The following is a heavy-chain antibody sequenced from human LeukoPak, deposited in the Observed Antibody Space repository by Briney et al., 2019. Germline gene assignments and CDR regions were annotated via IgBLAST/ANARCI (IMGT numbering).Heavy chain of an antibody. CDR1: GGSISSSSYY. V-gene: IGHV4-39*01. Sequence: SEILSLTCTVSGGSISSSSYYWGWIRQPPGKGLEWIGSIYYSGSTYYNPSLKSRVTISVDTSKNQFSLKLSSVTAADTAVYYCARHAVVVVAVFVCWFDPWGQGTLVTVSS. J-gene: IGHJ5*02. CDR2: IYYSGST. D-gene: IGHD2-15*01. CDR3: ARHAVVVVAVFVCWFDP.